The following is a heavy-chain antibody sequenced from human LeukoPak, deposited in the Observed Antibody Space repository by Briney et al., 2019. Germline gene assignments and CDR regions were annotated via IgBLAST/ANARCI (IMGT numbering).Heavy chain of an antibody. J-gene: IGHJ4*02. CDR3: ARQIGITARRCFDY. CDR1: EFTFSTYN. V-gene: IGHV3-21*06. Sequence: GGSLRLSCVASEFTFSTYNMNWVRQAPGKGLEWVSFIDANGNYIQYADSVKGRFTVSRDNAQNSLFLQLNSLRVEDTAVYYCARQIGITARRCFDYWGQGTQVTVSS. D-gene: IGHD6-6*01. CDR2: IDANGNYI.